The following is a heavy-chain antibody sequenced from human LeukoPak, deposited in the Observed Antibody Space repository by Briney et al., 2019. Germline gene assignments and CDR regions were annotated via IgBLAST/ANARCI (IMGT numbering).Heavy chain of an antibody. Sequence: GGSLRLSCAASGFTFDDYAMHWVRQAPGKGLEWVSLISWDGGSTYYADSVKGRFTISRDNSKNTLYLQMNSLAVEDTAVYYCAKDPRQYSFTGCLDPWGQGTLVTVSS. J-gene: IGHJ5*02. CDR3: AKDPRQYSFTGCLDP. D-gene: IGHD2-2*01. CDR1: GFTFDDYA. V-gene: IGHV3-43D*03. CDR2: ISWDGGST.